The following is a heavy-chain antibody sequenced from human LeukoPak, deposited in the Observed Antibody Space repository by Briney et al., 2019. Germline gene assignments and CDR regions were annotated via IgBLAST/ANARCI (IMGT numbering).Heavy chain of an antibody. V-gene: IGHV4-38-2*02. D-gene: IGHD6-19*01. CDR3: ARCSSGPLLSY. CDR1: GYSISSGYY. CDR2: IYHSGST. J-gene: IGHJ4*02. Sequence: SETLSLTCTVSGYSISSGYYWGWIRQPPGKGLEWIGSIYHSGSTYYNPSLKSRVTISVDTSKNQFSLKLSSVTAADTAVYYCARCSSGPLLSYWGQGTLVTVSS.